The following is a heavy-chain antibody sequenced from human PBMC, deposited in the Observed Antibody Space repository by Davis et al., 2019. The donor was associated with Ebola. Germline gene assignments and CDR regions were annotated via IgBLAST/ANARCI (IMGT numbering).Heavy chain of an antibody. Sequence: PSETLSLTCTVSGGSISSGGYYWSWIRQPPGKGLEWIGYIYYSGSTYYNPSLKSRVTISVDTSKNQFSLKLSSVTAADTAVYYCARASYQLPPHDAFDIWGQGTMVTVSS. CDR2: IYYSGST. CDR1: GGSISSGGYY. V-gene: IGHV4-30-4*01. J-gene: IGHJ3*02. D-gene: IGHD2-2*01. CDR3: ARASYQLPPHDAFDI.